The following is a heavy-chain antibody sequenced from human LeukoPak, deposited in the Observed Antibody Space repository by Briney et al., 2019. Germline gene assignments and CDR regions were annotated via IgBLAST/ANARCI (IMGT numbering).Heavy chain of an antibody. CDR3: VSGLSTSRYFDWSYFDY. V-gene: IGHV1-2*02. Sequence: ASVKVPCKTSGYTFTGYYLHWVRQAPGQGLEWMGWINPNSGDTHYAQNFQGRVTMTRDTSISTAYMELSRLRSDDTAVYYCVSGLSTSRYFDWSYFDYWGQGTLVTVSS. J-gene: IGHJ4*02. CDR1: GYTFTGYY. CDR2: INPNSGDT. D-gene: IGHD3-9*01.